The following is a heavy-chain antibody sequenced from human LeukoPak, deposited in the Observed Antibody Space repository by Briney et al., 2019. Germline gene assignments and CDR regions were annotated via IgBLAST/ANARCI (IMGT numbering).Heavy chain of an antibody. D-gene: IGHD3-22*01. J-gene: IGHJ4*02. CDR2: IYSGGST. V-gene: IGHV3-66*02. CDR3: ARDYSAYYDSSGYYYN. Sequence: PGGSLRLSCAASGFTVSSNYMSWVRQAPGKGLEWVSVIYSGGSTNYADSVKGRFTISRDNSKNTLYLQMNSPRAEDTAMYYCARDYSAYYDSSGYYYNWGQGTLVTVSS. CDR1: GFTVSSNY.